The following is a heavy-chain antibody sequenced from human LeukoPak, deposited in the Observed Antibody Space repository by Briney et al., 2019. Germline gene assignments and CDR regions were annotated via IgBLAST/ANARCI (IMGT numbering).Heavy chain of an antibody. Sequence: ASVKVSCKASGYTFTSYDINWVRQATGQGLEWTGWMNPNSGNTGYAQKFQGRVTMTRNTSISTAYMELSSLRSEDTAVYYCARGFSSWYYYYYYMDVWGKGTTVTVSS. CDR3: ARGFSSWYYYYYYMDV. J-gene: IGHJ6*03. CDR2: MNPNSGNT. CDR1: GYTFTSYD. V-gene: IGHV1-8*01. D-gene: IGHD6-13*01.